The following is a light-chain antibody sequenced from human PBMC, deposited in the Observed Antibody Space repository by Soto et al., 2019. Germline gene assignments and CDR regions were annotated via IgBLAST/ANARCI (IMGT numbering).Light chain of an antibody. Sequence: EIVMTQSPATLSVPPGERATLSCRASQSVSNRLAWYQQRPGQAPRLLIYRASARATGIPARFSGSGSGTEFTLTISSLQSEDFAIYYCQQSSDWPRTFGQGTKVEIK. J-gene: IGKJ1*01. V-gene: IGKV3-15*01. CDR1: QSVSNR. CDR3: QQSSDWPRT. CDR2: RAS.